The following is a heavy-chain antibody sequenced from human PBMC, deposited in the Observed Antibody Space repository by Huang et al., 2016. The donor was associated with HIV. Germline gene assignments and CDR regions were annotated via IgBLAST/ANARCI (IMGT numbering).Heavy chain of an antibody. D-gene: IGHD3-22*01. CDR1: GGSFRNFA. CDR3: ATVDYYDTSGPQRGYFDN. J-gene: IGHJ4*02. CDR2: IIPTLGTA. Sequence: QVQLVQSGAEVKKPGPSVTVSCKASGGSFRNFAIGWVRQAPGQWLEWIGGIIPTLGTANDAQKFQGRVTIIADESTSTAYMELSSLRSEDTAVYYCATVDYYDTSGPQRGYFDNWGQGTLVTVSS. V-gene: IGHV1-69*01.